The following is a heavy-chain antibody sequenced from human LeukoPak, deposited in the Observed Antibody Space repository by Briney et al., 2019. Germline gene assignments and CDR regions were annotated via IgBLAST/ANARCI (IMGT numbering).Heavy chain of an antibody. J-gene: IGHJ2*01. CDR2: IYYSGST. V-gene: IGHV4-30-4*01. Sequence: PQTLSLSCTVSGGSISSGDYFWSWIRQPPGKGLEWIGYIYYSGSTYYNPSLKSQVTISLDTSKNQFSLKLTSVTAADTAVYFCARGLGYFDLWGRGTLVTVSS. CDR1: GGSISSGDYF. CDR3: ARGLGYFDL.